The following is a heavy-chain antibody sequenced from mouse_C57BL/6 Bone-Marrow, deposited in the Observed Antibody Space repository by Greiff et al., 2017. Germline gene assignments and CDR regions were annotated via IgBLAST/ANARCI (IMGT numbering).Heavy chain of an antibody. CDR3: ARGYDFDFDY. CDR1: GFTFSSYS. J-gene: IGHJ2*01. Sequence: EVKVVESGGGLVKPGGSLKLSCAASGFTFSSYSMSWVRQTPEKRLEWVATISDGGSYTYYPDNVKGRFTITRDNAKNNLYLQMSQLKSEDTAMYYCARGYDFDFDYWGQGTTLTVSS. CDR2: ISDGGSYT. V-gene: IGHV5-4*03. D-gene: IGHD2-4*01.